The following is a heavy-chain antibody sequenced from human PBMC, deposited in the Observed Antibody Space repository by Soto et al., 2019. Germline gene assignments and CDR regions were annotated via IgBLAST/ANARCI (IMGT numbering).Heavy chain of an antibody. Sequence: GGSLRLSCAASGFTVSANYMSWVRQSPGKGLEWVSVIYTGGSTYYADSVKGRFTISRDNSKNRLFLQMNSLRAEDTAIYYCAKCMGSSWIGVIDNWGQGTLVTVSS. CDR1: GFTVSANY. CDR3: AKCMGSSWIGVIDN. J-gene: IGHJ4*02. CDR2: IYTGGST. V-gene: IGHV3-53*01. D-gene: IGHD6-13*01.